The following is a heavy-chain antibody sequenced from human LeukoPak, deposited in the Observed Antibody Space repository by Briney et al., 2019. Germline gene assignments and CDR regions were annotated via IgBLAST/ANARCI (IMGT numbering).Heavy chain of an antibody. D-gene: IGHD2-2*01. J-gene: IGHJ4*02. CDR2: IYYSGST. CDR3: ARVRGYCSSTSCYPALDY. CDR1: GGSISSYY. V-gene: IGHV4-59*01. Sequence: SETLSLTCTVSGGSISSYYWSWIRQPPGKGLEWIGYIYYSGSTNYNPSLKSRVTISVDTSKNQFSLKLSSVTAADTAVYYCARVRGYCSSTSCYPALDYWGQGTLVTVSS.